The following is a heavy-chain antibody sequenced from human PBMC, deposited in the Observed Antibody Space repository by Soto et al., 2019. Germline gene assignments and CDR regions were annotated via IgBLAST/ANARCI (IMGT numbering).Heavy chain of an antibody. CDR3: AINWDTTFSTSSH. CDR1: GFTFSSYG. J-gene: IGHJ4*02. CDR2: ISGSAGST. V-gene: IGHV3-23*01. D-gene: IGHD1-26*01. Sequence: EVQLLESGGGLVQPGGSLRLSCAASGFTFSSYGMSWVRQAPGKGLEWVSAISGSAGSTYYADSVKGRFTISRDNSKNTLYLQMNSLRAEDTAVYYCAINWDTTFSTSSHWGQGTLVSVSS.